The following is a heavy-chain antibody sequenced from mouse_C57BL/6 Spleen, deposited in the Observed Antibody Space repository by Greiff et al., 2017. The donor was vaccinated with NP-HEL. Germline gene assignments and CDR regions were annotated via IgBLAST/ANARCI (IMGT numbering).Heavy chain of an antibody. CDR1: GYTFTDYY. V-gene: IGHV1-75*01. CDR3: ARSGGNYGYWYFDV. Sequence: VQLQESGPELVKPGASVKISCKASGYTFTDYYINWVKQRPGQGLEWIGWIFPGSGSTYYNEKFKGKATLTVDKSSSTAYMLLSSLTSEDSAVYSCARSGGNYGYWYFDVWGTGTTVTVSS. J-gene: IGHJ1*03. D-gene: IGHD2-1*01. CDR2: IFPGSGST.